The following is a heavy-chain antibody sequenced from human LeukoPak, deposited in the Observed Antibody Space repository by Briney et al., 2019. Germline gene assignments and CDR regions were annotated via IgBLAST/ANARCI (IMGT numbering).Heavy chain of an antibody. Sequence: ASVKVSCKASGYTFTGYYMHWVRQAPGQGLEWMGWINPNSGGTNYAQKFQGRVTMTRDTSVSTAYMELSRLRSDDTAVYYCARWEFRYYYGMDVWGQGTTVTVSS. D-gene: IGHD1-26*01. CDR3: ARWEFRYYYGMDV. V-gene: IGHV1-2*02. J-gene: IGHJ6*02. CDR1: GYTFTGYY. CDR2: INPNSGGT.